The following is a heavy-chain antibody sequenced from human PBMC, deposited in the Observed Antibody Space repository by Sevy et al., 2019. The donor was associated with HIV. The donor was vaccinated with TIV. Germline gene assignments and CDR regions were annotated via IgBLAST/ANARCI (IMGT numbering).Heavy chain of an antibody. CDR3: AKGTLIGAAGLDAFDI. CDR1: GFTFSSYA. Sequence: GGSLRLSCAASGFTFSSYAMNWVRQAPGKGLEWVSSGCGGNTYYADSVKGRFTISRDSSKNTVSLQMNSLRAEDSAIYYCAKGTLIGAAGLDAFDIWGQGTKVTVSS. V-gene: IGHV3-23*01. J-gene: IGHJ3*02. D-gene: IGHD6-13*01. CDR2: SGCGGNT.